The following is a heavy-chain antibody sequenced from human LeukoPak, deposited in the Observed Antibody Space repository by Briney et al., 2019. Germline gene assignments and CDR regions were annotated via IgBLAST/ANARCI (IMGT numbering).Heavy chain of an antibody. CDR3: AKGLFMHDY. CDR2: IAGSGT. D-gene: IGHD3-16*01. CDR1: GFIFSSYA. J-gene: IGHJ4*02. V-gene: IGHV3-23*01. Sequence: GGSLRLSCAASGFIFSSYAMTWVRQAPGKGLEWVSTIAGSGTYYADSVKGRFTISRNNSKNTLYLQMNSLRAEDTAVYYCAKGLFMHDYWGQGTLVTVSS.